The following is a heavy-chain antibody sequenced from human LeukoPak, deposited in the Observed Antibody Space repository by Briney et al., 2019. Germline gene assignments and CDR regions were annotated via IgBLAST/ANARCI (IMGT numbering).Heavy chain of an antibody. J-gene: IGHJ4*02. CDR1: GFAFSDYY. V-gene: IGHV3-11*04. CDR2: ITSSGSTI. D-gene: IGHD2-21*01. Sequence: GGSLRLSCAASGFAFSDYYMTWIRQAPGKGLEWVSYITSSGSTIYYADSVKGRFTISRDNAKNSLYLQMNSLRAEDTAVYYCARSSYYCFDYWGQGTLVTVSS. CDR3: ARSSYYCFDY.